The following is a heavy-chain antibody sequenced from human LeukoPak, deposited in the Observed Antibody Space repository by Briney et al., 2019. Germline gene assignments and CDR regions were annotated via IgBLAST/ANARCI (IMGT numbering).Heavy chain of an antibody. CDR1: GFTSRSNA. CDR3: AQERDRRGYFDY. CDR2: IRYDGNEK. Sequence: GGSLRLSCAASGFTSRSNAMHWVRQAPGKGLEWVAFIRYDGNEKYYADSVKGRFTVSRDNSKNTLYLQMNSLRVEDTAVYYCAQERDRRGYFDYWGQATPVTVSS. J-gene: IGHJ4*02. V-gene: IGHV3-30*02. D-gene: IGHD2-15*01.